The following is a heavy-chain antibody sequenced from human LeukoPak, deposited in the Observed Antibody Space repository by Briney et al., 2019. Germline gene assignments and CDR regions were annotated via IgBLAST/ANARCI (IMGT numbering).Heavy chain of an antibody. CDR2: INHSGST. CDR1: GGSISSGSYY. CDR3: ARGLYCSGGSCYSPLYFQH. Sequence: SETLSLTCTVSGGSISSGSYYWSWIRQPPGKGLEWIGEINHSGSTNYNPSLKSRVTISVDTSKNQFSLKLSSVTAADTAVYYCARGLYCSGGSCYSPLYFQHWGQGTLVTVSS. D-gene: IGHD2-15*01. V-gene: IGHV4-39*07. J-gene: IGHJ1*01.